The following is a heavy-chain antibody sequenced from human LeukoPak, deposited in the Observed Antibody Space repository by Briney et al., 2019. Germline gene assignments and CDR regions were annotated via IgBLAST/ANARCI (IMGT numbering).Heavy chain of an antibody. D-gene: IGHD3-10*01. CDR1: VFTFSSHG. CDR3: AKDDAWLRFGE. V-gene: IGHV3-23*01. CDR2: IRPRSDIT. Sequence: GGSLRLACAASVFTFSSHGMYWVRQAPEQGLEWVSGIRPRSDITYYADSVKGRFTISRDNSKNTLFLEVISLTAEDTAVYYCAKDDAWLRFGEWSQGTLVAVSS. J-gene: IGHJ4*02.